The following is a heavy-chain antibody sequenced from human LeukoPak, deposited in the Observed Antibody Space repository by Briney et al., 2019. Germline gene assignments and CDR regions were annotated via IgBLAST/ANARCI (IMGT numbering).Heavy chain of an antibody. J-gene: IGHJ3*02. CDR1: GFTFSSYR. CDR2: ISSSGNII. CDR3: ARDACSSSDCYAFDI. V-gene: IGHV3-48*02. Sequence: GGSLRLSCAASGFTFSSYRMNWVRQAPGRGLEWISYISSSGNIIYYADPVKGRFTVSRDNAKNSVFLQMNSLRDDDTAVYYCARDACSSSDCYAFDIWGQGTMVTASS. D-gene: IGHD2-2*01.